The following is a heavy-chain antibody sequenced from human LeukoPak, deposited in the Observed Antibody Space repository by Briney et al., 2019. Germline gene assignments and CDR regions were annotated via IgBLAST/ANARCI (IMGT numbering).Heavy chain of an antibody. CDR3: ARDLGVEGMIVVAYYFDY. CDR2: ISYDGSNK. CDR1: GFTFSSYA. V-gene: IGHV3-30*04. J-gene: IGHJ4*02. Sequence: GRSLRLSCAASGFTFSSYAMHWVRQAPGKGLEWVAVISYDGSNKYYADSVKGRFTISRDNSKNTLYLQMNSLRAEDTAVYYCARDLGVEGMIVVAYYFDYWGQGTLVTVSS. D-gene: IGHD3-22*01.